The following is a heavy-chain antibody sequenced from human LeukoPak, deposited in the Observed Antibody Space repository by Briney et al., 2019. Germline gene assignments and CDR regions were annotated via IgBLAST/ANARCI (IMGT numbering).Heavy chain of an antibody. V-gene: IGHV4-34*01. CDR1: GGSFSGYY. CDR2: INHSGST. D-gene: IGHD6-19*01. J-gene: IGHJ4*02. CDR3: ARVSVAGTEHFDY. Sequence: PSETLSLTCAVYGGSFSGYYWSWIRQPPGKGLEWIGEINHSGSTNYNPSLKSRVTISVDKSKNQFSLKLSSVTAADTAVYYCARVSVAGTEHFDYWGQGTLVTVSS.